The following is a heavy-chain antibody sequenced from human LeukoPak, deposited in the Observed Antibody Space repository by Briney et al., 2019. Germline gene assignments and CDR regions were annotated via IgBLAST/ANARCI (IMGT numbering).Heavy chain of an antibody. CDR1: GFAFSSYG. D-gene: IGHD3-10*01. CDR2: IWYDGSNK. CDR3: ARDHRPLWFGEYFDY. J-gene: IGHJ4*02. Sequence: GRFLRLSCAASGFAFSSYGMHWVRQAPGKGLEWVAVIWYDGSNKYYADSVKGRFTISRDNSKNTLYLEMNSLRAEDTAVYYCARDHRPLWFGEYFDYWGQGTLVTVSS. V-gene: IGHV3-33*01.